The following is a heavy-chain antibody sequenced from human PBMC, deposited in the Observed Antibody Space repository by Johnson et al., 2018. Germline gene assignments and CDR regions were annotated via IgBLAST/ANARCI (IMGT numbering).Heavy chain of an antibody. V-gene: IGHV3-30*18. D-gene: IGHD5-24*01. Sequence: QVQLQESGGGVVQPGRSLRLSCAASGFTFSSYGMHWVRPAPGKGLEWVAVISYDGSNKYYADSVQGRLTISRDNSKNPLSLQMNRLRGEDSDVYYCANTNVEMATIGGAFDIWGQGTMVTVSS. CDR2: ISYDGSNK. J-gene: IGHJ3*02. CDR3: ANTNVEMATIGGAFDI. CDR1: GFTFSSYG.